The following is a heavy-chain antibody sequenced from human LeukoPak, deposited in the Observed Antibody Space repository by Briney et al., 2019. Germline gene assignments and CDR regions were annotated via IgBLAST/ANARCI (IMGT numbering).Heavy chain of an antibody. CDR2: IKEDGSEK. D-gene: IGHD3-16*01. V-gene: IGHV3-7*03. CDR3: ARDMDKLGDYYGMDV. Sequence: GGSLRLSCVVSGFTFSSHWMSWVRQAPGKGLEWVANIKEDGSEKYYVDSVKGRFTISRDNAKKSLFLQMNSLRAEDTAVYYCARDMDKLGDYYGMDVWGQGTTVIVSS. J-gene: IGHJ6*02. CDR1: GFTFSSHW.